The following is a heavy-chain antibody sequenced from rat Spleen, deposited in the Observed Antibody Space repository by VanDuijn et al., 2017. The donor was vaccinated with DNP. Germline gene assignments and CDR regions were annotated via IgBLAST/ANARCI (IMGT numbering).Heavy chain of an antibody. V-gene: IGHV2S8*01. CDR1: GFSVTSYG. CDR3: ARNNYFDY. CDR2: ISSGGST. J-gene: IGHJ2*01. Sequence: QVQLKESGPGLVQPSQTLSLTCTVSGFSVTSYGVSWVRQFPGKGLEWIAAISSGGSTYYNSALKSRLTISRDTSKSQVFLKMNSLQTEDTAMYFCARNNYFDYWGQGVMVTVSS.